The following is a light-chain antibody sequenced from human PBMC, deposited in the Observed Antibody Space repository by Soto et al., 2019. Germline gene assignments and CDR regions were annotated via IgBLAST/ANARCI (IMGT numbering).Light chain of an antibody. Sequence: ILMTQTPLSLSIIPGQTASISCKSSQSLLHSDGKTYFYWYVQKAGQAPQPLIYEVSNRFSRVPERFSGRGSRTDFTLKISRVEADDVGIYYCMQAIDIPWTFGQGTKVEI. CDR2: EVS. CDR3: MQAIDIPWT. V-gene: IGKV2-29*03. J-gene: IGKJ1*01. CDR1: QSLLHSDGKTY.